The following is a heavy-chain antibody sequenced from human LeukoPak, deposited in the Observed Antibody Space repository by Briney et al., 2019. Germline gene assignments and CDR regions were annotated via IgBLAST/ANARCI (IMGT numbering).Heavy chain of an antibody. J-gene: IGHJ3*02. CDR1: GFTLSRYS. CDR2: ISGSSTTT. Sequence: GGSLRLSCVGSGFTLSRYSINWVRQAPGKGLEWVSYISGSSTTTYYADSVKGRFTISRDNAKNSLYLQMNSLRDEDTAVYYCARVPFAFGIWGQGIMVTVSS. V-gene: IGHV3-48*02. CDR3: ARVPFAFGI.